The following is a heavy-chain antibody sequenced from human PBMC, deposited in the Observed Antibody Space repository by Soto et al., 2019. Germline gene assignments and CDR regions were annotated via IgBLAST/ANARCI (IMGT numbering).Heavy chain of an antibody. J-gene: IGHJ4*02. Sequence: QVQLVQSGAEVKKPGSSVKVSCKASGGTFSSYAISWVRQAPGQGLEWMGGIIPIFGTANYAQKFQGRVTITADESTSTAYMELSRLRSEDTAVYYCARVGYYDSSGHIDYFDYWGQGTLVTVSS. CDR3: ARVGYYDSSGHIDYFDY. V-gene: IGHV1-69*01. D-gene: IGHD3-22*01. CDR1: GGTFSSYA. CDR2: IIPIFGTA.